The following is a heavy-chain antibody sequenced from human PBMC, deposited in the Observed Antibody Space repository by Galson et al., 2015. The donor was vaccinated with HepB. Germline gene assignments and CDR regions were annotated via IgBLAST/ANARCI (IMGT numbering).Heavy chain of an antibody. CDR3: ARSNIAARPRSNYYYMDV. Sequence: SVKVSCKASGGTFSSYPISWVRQAPGQGPEWMGGIIPMLGAVKYAQKFQDRVTFTADESTSTAHMELSSLKSDDTAVYYCARSNIAARPRSNYYYMDVWGEGTTVTVSS. CDR1: GGTFSSYP. CDR2: IIPMLGAV. J-gene: IGHJ6*03. V-gene: IGHV1-69*13. D-gene: IGHD6-6*01.